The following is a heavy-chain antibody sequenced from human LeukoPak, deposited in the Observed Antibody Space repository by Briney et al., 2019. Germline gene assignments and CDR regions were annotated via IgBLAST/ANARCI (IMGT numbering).Heavy chain of an antibody. CDR2: IYYSGST. D-gene: IGHD3-22*01. Sequence: SETLSLTCIVSGGSISSYYWSWIRQPPGKGLEWIGYIYYSGSTNYNPSLKSRVTISVDTSKNQFSLKLSSVTAADTAVYYCARAADYYDSSGYYVALDYWGQGTLVTVSS. CDR3: ARAADYYDSSGYYVALDY. CDR1: GGSISSYY. J-gene: IGHJ4*02. V-gene: IGHV4-59*01.